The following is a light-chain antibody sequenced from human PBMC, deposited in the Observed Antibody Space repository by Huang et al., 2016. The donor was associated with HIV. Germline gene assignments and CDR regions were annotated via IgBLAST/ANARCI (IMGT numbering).Light chain of an antibody. V-gene: IGKV3-11*01. CDR1: QSITHH. J-gene: IGKJ4*01. CDR3: QQHDSWLT. Sequence: IVLTQSPATLSWYLGERVTLSCRASQSITHHLAWYQQRPGQAPRLLIYDASTRVAGVPARVSGSGSGTDFTLTISSLEPEDFALYYCQQHDSWLTFGGGTKV. CDR2: DAS.